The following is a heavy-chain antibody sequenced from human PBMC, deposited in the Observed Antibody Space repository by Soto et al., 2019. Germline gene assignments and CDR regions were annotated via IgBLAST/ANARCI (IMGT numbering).Heavy chain of an antibody. Sequence: PSETLSLTCAVSSDSISRSHWLTWVRQSPGKGLEWLGDIYYSGSVYYNPSLRSRISIPVDKSNNQFSLNLSSVTAADTAVYYCARELVSCSGGSCYVFGWFDPWGQGTLVTVSS. D-gene: IGHD2-15*01. CDR1: SDSISRSHW. V-gene: IGHV4-4*02. CDR2: IYYSGSV. J-gene: IGHJ5*02. CDR3: ARELVSCSGGSCYVFGWFDP.